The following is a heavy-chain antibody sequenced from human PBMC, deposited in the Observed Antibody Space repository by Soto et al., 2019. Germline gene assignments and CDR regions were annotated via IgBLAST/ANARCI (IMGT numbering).Heavy chain of an antibody. CDR2: INPIGDSP. Sequence: EVQLLESGGGLVQPGGSLRLSCAASGFTFSSYAISWVRQAPGKGLEWVSSINPIGDSPYYPDSVKGRSTIYRDNSKNTVYLQMNSLRAEDTAFDYCANGGGSRFFATWGQGTLVTVSS. D-gene: IGHD1-26*01. J-gene: IGHJ5*02. V-gene: IGHV3-23*01. CDR1: GFTFSSYA. CDR3: ANGGGSRFFAT.